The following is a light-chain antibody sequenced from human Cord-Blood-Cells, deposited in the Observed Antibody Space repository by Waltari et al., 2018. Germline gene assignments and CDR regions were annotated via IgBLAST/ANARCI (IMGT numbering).Light chain of an antibody. CDR1: QSVSSSY. CDR3: QQYGSSLWT. Sequence: EIVLTQSPGTLSLSPGESATLSCRASQSVSSSYLAWYQQKPGQAPRLLIYGASSRATGTPNRCSGSRSGKDFTLTISRLEPEDFAVYYWQQYGSSLWTFGQGTKVEIK. V-gene: IGKV3-20*01. J-gene: IGKJ1*01. CDR2: GAS.